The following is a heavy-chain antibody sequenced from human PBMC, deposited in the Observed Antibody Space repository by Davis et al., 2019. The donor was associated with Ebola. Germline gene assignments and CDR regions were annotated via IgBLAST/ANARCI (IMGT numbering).Heavy chain of an antibody. D-gene: IGHD3-16*01. Sequence: GESLKISCAASGFTFSSYSMNWVRQAPGKGLEWVSYISSSSSTIYYADSVKSRFTISRDNAKNSLYLQMNSLRAEDTAVYYCARDRPLDFFFGDYYGMDVWGQGTTVTVSS. J-gene: IGHJ6*02. CDR2: ISSSSSTI. CDR1: GFTFSSYS. CDR3: ARDRPLDFFFGDYYGMDV. V-gene: IGHV3-48*01.